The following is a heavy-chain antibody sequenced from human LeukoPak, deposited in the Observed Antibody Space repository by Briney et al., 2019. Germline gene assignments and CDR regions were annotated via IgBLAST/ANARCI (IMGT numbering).Heavy chain of an antibody. D-gene: IGHD6-13*01. CDR3: AKTAGLAAAGNDAFYV. CDR2: ISYEGSNN. CDR1: GFTLCSFG. V-gene: IGHV3-30*18. J-gene: IGHJ3*01. Sequence: PGRSLRLSCAASGFTLCSFGMHWVPQAPGKGLECVALISYEGSNNYCADSVKGRFTNYRDNSKNTLYLRMNSPRAEETAGYNCAKTAGLAAAGNDAFYVWGQGTMVTVSS.